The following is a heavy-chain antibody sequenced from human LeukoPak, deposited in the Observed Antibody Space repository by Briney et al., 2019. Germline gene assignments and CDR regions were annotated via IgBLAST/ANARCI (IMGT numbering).Heavy chain of an antibody. CDR1: GFTFGDYA. J-gene: IGHJ4*02. Sequence: PGRSLRLSCTASGFTFGDYAMSWVRQAPGKGLEWGGFIRSKAYGGTTEYAASVKGRFTISRDDSKSIAYLQMNSLKTEDTAVYYCTREGIVGATYYWGQGTLVTVSS. CDR3: TREGIVGATYY. CDR2: IRSKAYGGTT. D-gene: IGHD1-26*01. V-gene: IGHV3-49*04.